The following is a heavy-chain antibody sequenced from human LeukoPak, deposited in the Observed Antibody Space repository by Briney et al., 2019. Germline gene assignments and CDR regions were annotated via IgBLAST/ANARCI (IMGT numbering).Heavy chain of an antibody. D-gene: IGHD3-22*01. CDR3: VKDSYYYDNSGYYYVKDH. J-gene: IGHJ4*02. V-gene: IGHV3-23*01. CDR2: ICGIGGTT. CDR1: GFTFSRYA. Sequence: SGGSLRLSCVASGFTFSRYAMNWVRQAPGKGLEWVSGICGIGGTTYYADSVQGRFTISRDNSKNTLYLQMNSLRAEDTAIYYCVKDSYYYDNSGYYYVKDHWGQGTLVTVSS.